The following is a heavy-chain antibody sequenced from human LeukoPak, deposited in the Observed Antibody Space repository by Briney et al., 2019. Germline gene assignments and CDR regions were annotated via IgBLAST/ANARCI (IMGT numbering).Heavy chain of an antibody. D-gene: IGHD5-18*01. CDR1: GDTFTGYY. CDR3: ARADTAMANWFDP. Sequence: ASVKVSCKASGDTFTGYYMHWVRQAPGQGLEWMGWINPNSGGTNYAQKFQGRVTMTRDTSISTAYMELSRLRSDDTAVYYCARADTAMANWFDPWGQGTLVTVSS. J-gene: IGHJ5*02. CDR2: INPNSGGT. V-gene: IGHV1-2*02.